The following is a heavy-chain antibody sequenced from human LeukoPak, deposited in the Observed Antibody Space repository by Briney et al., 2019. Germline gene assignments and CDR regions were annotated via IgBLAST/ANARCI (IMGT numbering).Heavy chain of an antibody. CDR1: GFTVSSNY. Sequence: PGGSLRLSCTASGFTVSSNYMSWVRQAPGKGLEWVSLIYSGGSTYYADSVKGRFTISGDNSKNTLYLQMNSLRAEDTAVYYCASNYGGNYYNGMDVWGQGTTVTVSS. CDR3: ASNYGGNYYNGMDV. CDR2: IYSGGST. D-gene: IGHD4-23*01. V-gene: IGHV3-66*01. J-gene: IGHJ6*02.